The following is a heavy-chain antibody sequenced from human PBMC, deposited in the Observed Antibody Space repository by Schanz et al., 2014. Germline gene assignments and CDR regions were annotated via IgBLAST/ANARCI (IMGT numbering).Heavy chain of an antibody. Sequence: EVQLVESGGGLVQPGGSLRLSCAASGFTFSSYAMSWVRQAPGKGLEWVSAMNESHSTIYYADSVRGRFTISRDNAKNSLYLEMNSLRVEDTAVYYCARGGPAYYFDDWGQGTLXTVSS. CDR3: ARGGPAYYFDD. J-gene: IGHJ4*02. CDR2: MNESHSTI. CDR1: GFTFSSYA. V-gene: IGHV3-23*04.